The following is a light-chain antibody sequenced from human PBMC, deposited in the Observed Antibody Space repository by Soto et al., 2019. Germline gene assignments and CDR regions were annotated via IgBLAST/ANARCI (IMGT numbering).Light chain of an antibody. CDR2: GAS. J-gene: IGKJ1*01. CDR3: RQYNNWPPWT. V-gene: IGKV3-15*01. CDR1: QSVSSN. Sequence: EIVMTQSPATLSVSPGERATLSCRASQSVSSNLAWYQQKPGQAPRLLIYGASTRATGIPARFSGSGSGTEFTLSISSLQSEDFVVYYCRQYNNWPPWTFGQGTKVDIK.